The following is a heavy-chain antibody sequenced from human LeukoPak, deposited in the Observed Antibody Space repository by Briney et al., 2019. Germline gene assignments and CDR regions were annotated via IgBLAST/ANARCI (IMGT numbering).Heavy chain of an antibody. CDR3: ARNAGKYYRYFQH. CDR2: IYYSGST. D-gene: IGHD2/OR15-2a*01. Sequence: SETLSLTCTVSGGSISSSSYYWGWIRQPPGKGLEWIGGIYYSGSTTYNPSLKSRVNITIDTSKNQFSLTLTSVTAADTAMYYCARNAGKYYRYFQHWGQGTVVSVSS. V-gene: IGHV4-39*07. CDR1: GGSISSSSYY. J-gene: IGHJ1*01.